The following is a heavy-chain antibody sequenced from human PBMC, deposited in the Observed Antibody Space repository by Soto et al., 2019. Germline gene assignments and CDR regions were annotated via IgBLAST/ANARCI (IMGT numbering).Heavy chain of an antibody. Sequence: QVQLVQSGAEVKKPGSSVKVSCKASGGTFSSYAISWVRQAPGQGLEWMGGIIPIFGTANYAQKFQGRVTITADKSTSTAYMELSSLRSEDTAVYYCARDRRIAAAGSRYYYGMDVWGQGTTVTVSS. CDR2: IIPIFGTA. V-gene: IGHV1-69*06. CDR3: ARDRRIAAAGSRYYYGMDV. D-gene: IGHD6-13*01. J-gene: IGHJ6*02. CDR1: GGTFSSYA.